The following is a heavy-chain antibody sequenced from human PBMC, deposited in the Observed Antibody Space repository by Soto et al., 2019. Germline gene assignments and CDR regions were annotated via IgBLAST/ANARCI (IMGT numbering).Heavy chain of an antibody. J-gene: IGHJ6*03. CDR1: GFTFGDYA. Sequence: GGSLRLSCTASGFTFGDYAMSWFRQAPGKGLEWVGFIRSKAYGGTTEYAASVKGRFTISRDDSKSIAYLQMNSLKTEDTAVYYCTRYCSGGSCYPYYYYMDVWGKGTTVTVSS. CDR3: TRYCSGGSCYPYYYYMDV. V-gene: IGHV3-49*03. D-gene: IGHD2-15*01. CDR2: IRSKAYGGTT.